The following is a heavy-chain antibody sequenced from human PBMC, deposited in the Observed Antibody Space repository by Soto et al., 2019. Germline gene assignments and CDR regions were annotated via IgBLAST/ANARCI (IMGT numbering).Heavy chain of an antibody. D-gene: IGHD2-15*01. Sequence: EVQLLESGGGLVQPGGSLRLSCAASGFTFSSYAMSWVRQAPGKGLEWVSAFSGSGGSTNYADSVKGRFTISRDNSKNTLYLQMNSLRAEDTAVYYCAKDRDIVVVVAATGGMDVWGQGTTVTVSS. CDR1: GFTFSSYA. J-gene: IGHJ6*02. V-gene: IGHV3-23*01. CDR2: FSGSGGST. CDR3: AKDRDIVVVVAATGGMDV.